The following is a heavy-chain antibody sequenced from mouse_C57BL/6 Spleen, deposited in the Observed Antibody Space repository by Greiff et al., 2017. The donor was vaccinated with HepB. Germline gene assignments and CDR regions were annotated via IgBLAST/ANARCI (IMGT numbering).Heavy chain of an antibody. V-gene: IGHV1-66*01. CDR1: GYSFTSYY. D-gene: IGHD2-3*01. J-gene: IGHJ2*01. CDR2: IYPGSGNT. CDR3: ARGAGYYPYYFDY. Sequence: QVHVKQSGPELVKPGASVKISCKASGYSFTSYYIHWVKQRPGQGLEWIGWIYPGSGNTKYNEKFKGKATLTADTSSSTAYMQLSSLTSEDSAVYYCARGAGYYPYYFDYWGQGTTLTVSS.